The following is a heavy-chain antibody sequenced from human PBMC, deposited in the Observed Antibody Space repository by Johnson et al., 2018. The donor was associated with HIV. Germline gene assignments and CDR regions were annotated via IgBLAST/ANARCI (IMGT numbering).Heavy chain of an antibody. CDR3: AKEAPGRWELLIWAAFDM. CDR2: ISTSGGTL. CDR1: GFIFNDYY. D-gene: IGHD4-23*01. J-gene: IGHJ3*02. Sequence: QVQLVESGGGLVKAGGSLRLSCAASGFIFNDYYMSWIRQAPGKGLELLSYISTSGGTLYYAASVKDRFIIFRDNAKSSLYLQMNSLRVEDTAIYYCAKEAPGRWELLIWAAFDMWGQGTMVTVSS. V-gene: IGHV3-11*04.